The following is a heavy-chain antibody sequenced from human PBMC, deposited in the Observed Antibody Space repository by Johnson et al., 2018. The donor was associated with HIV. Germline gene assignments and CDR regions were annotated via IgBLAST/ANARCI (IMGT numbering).Heavy chain of an antibody. CDR2: INSDGSSR. Sequence: DVQLVESGGGLVQPGGSLRLSCGASAFTFSSNDMKWVRQAPGKGLEWVSRINSDGSSRNYADSVKGRFTISRDNAKNTLYLQMNSLRAEDTAVYYCARDWGLYSSGWYVDAFDIWGQGTMVTVSS. V-gene: IGHV3-74*01. CDR3: ARDWGLYSSGWYVDAFDI. CDR1: AFTFSSND. J-gene: IGHJ3*02. D-gene: IGHD6-19*01.